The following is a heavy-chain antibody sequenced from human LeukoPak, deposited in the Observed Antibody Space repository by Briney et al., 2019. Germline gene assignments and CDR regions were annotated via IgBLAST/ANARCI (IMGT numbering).Heavy chain of an antibody. Sequence: GGSLRLSCAASGFSFSTYAMHWVRQAPGKGLEWVAFIRYDGSNQHYVDSVKGRFTVSRDNSKNTLYLQMNSLRAEDTAVYYCAKGLLERGALDYWGQGTLVTVSS. CDR1: GFSFSTYA. D-gene: IGHD1-26*01. J-gene: IGHJ4*02. CDR3: AKGLLERGALDY. CDR2: IRYDGSNQ. V-gene: IGHV3-30*02.